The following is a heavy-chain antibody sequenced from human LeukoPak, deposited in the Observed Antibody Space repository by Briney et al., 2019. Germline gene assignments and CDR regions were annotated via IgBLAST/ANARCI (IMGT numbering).Heavy chain of an antibody. Sequence: GGSLRLSCAAGGITFSSYWMHCVPQAPGKGLVWVSRINSDGSSTNYADSVKGRFTISRDNAKNTLYLQMNSLRVEDTAVYYCASSSGGFNWFDPWGQGTLVTVSS. J-gene: IGHJ5*02. D-gene: IGHD3-22*01. CDR3: ASSSGGFNWFDP. V-gene: IGHV3-74*01. CDR2: INSDGSST. CDR1: GITFSSYW.